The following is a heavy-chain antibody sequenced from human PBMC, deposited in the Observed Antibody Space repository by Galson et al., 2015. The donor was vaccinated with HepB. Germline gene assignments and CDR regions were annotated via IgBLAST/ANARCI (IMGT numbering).Heavy chain of an antibody. V-gene: IGHV1-3*01. Sequence: SVKVSCKASEYTFTSYAMHWVRQAPGQRLEWMGWINAGNGNTKYSQKFQGRVTITRDTSASTAYMELSSLRSDDTAVYYCTTTTVTTWFDYWGQGTLVSVSS. J-gene: IGHJ4*02. CDR3: TTTTVTTWFDY. D-gene: IGHD4-17*01. CDR1: EYTFTSYA. CDR2: INAGNGNT.